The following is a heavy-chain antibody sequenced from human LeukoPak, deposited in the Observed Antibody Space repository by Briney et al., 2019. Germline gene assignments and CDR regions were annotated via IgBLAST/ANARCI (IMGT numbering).Heavy chain of an antibody. D-gene: IGHD3-10*01. J-gene: IGHJ3*02. Sequence: SETLSLTCAVYGGSFSGYYWSWIRQPPGKGLEWIGEINHSGSTNYNPSLKSRVTISVDTSKNQFSLKLSSVTAADTAVYYCARGPLLWVWGVIPDAFDIWGQGTMVTVSS. CDR1: GGSFSGYY. V-gene: IGHV4-34*01. CDR2: INHSGST. CDR3: ARGPLLWVWGVIPDAFDI.